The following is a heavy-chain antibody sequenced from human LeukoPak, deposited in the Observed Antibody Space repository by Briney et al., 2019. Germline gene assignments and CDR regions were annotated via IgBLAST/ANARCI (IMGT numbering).Heavy chain of an antibody. J-gene: IGHJ4*02. Sequence: SETLSLTCTVSGGSISSSSYYWSWIRQPPGKGLEWIGYIYYSGRTNYNPSLKSRVTMSVDTSKNQFSLKLSSVTAADTAVYYCARDYGDYKYDYWGQGTLVTVSS. V-gene: IGHV4-61*01. CDR2: IYYSGRT. CDR1: GGSISSSSYY. D-gene: IGHD4-17*01. CDR3: ARDYGDYKYDY.